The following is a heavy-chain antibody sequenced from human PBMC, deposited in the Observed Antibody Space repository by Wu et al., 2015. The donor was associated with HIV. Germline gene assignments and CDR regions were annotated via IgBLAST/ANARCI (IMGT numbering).Heavy chain of an antibody. CDR3: VRSYYYGSGSFDAFDI. Sequence: QVQLVQSGAEVKKPGSSVKVSCKASGGTFSSYAISWVRQAPGQGLEWMGGIIPIFGTANYAQKFQGRVTITTDESTSTAYMELSSLRSEDTAVYYCVRSYYYGSGSFDAFDIWGQGTMVTVSS. CDR2: IIPIFGTA. V-gene: IGHV1-69*05. CDR1: GGTFSSYA. D-gene: IGHD3-10*01. J-gene: IGHJ3*02.